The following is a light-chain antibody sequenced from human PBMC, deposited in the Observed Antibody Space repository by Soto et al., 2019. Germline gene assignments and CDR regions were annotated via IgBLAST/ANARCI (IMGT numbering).Light chain of an antibody. V-gene: IGLV2-14*03. CDR2: DVG. Sequence: QSALTQPASVSGSPGQSITISCTGTSSDIGAHHYVSWYQQYPGKAPKLMIFDVGDRPSGISFRFSGSKSGNTASLTISGLQAKDEAIYYCGSYTRTSAPYVFGTGTKLTVL. CDR3: GSYTRTSAPYV. CDR1: SSDIGAHHY. J-gene: IGLJ1*01.